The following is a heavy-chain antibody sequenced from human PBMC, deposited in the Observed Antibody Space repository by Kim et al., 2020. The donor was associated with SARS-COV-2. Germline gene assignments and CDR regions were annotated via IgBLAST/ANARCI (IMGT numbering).Heavy chain of an antibody. V-gene: IGHV3-48*03. Sequence: GGSLRLSCAASGFTFSSYEMNWVRQAPGKGLEWVSYISSSGSTIYYVDSVKGRFTISRDNAKNSLYLQMNSLRAEDTAVYYCASELGDYYYYYYGMDVWGQGTTVTVSS. CDR2: ISSSGSTI. D-gene: IGHD4-17*01. CDR1: GFTFSSYE. CDR3: ASELGDYYYYYYGMDV. J-gene: IGHJ6*02.